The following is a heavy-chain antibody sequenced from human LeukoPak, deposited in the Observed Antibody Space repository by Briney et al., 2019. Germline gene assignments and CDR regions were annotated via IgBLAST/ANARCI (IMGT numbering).Heavy chain of an antibody. CDR2: INHSGST. J-gene: IGHJ4*02. CDR3: ASLAPQFYDILTGYYGY. Sequence: GTLRLSCAASGFSFSSDGMSWVREARGKGVEWVGEINHSGSTNYNASLKGRDTIGGDKHKNQFSLEQSSLPAADTAVYYCASLAPQFYDILTGYYGYWGQGTLVTVSS. D-gene: IGHD3-9*01. CDR1: GFSFSSDG. V-gene: IGHV4-34*08.